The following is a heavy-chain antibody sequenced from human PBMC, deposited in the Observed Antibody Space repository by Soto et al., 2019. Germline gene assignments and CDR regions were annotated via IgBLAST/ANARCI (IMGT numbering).Heavy chain of an antibody. CDR2: IFFNGSP. CDR3: ARGTAAPRYCSGGSCYTD. D-gene: IGHD2-15*01. J-gene: IGHJ4*02. V-gene: IGHV4-39*07. Sequence: SETLSLTCSVPGGFMRSTNYYWAWIRQPPGKGLEWIGSIFFNGSPDHNPSLKSRVTISVDTSKNQFSLKLSSVTAADTAVYYCARGTAAPRYCSGGSCYTDWGQGTLVTVSS. CDR1: GGFMRSTNYY.